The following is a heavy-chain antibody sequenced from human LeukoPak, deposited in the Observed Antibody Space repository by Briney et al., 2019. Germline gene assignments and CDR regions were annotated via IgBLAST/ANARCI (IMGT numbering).Heavy chain of an antibody. CDR3: TRDVGFYGSGSYYRD. J-gene: IGHJ4*02. CDR1: GFTFSNYW. CDR2: ISTDGNTT. Sequence: GGSLRLSCAASGFTFSNYWMHWVRQGSGKGLVWASRISTDGNTTNYADSVKGRFTISRDNAKNTLYLQMSSLTAEDTAVYYCTRDVGFYGSGSYYRDWGQGSLVNVYS. V-gene: IGHV3-74*01. D-gene: IGHD3-10*01.